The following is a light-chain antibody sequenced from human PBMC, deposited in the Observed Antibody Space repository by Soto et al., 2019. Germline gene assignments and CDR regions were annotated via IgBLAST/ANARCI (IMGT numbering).Light chain of an antibody. Sequence: EIVLTQSPSTLSLSPGERATLSCRASQSVSSYLAWYQQKPGQAPRLLIYDASNRATGIPARFSGSGSGTDFNLTISRLEPEDFAVYYCQQYNNCPRTFGHGTKVDIK. CDR3: QQYNNCPRT. V-gene: IGKV3-11*01. CDR1: QSVSSY. J-gene: IGKJ1*01. CDR2: DAS.